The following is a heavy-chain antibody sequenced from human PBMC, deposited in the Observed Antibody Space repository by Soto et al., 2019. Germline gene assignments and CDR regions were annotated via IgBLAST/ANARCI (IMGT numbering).Heavy chain of an antibody. CDR2: IYYSGST. CDR3: ARRFGRNFDY. J-gene: IGHJ4*02. V-gene: IGHV4-59*08. CDR1: GGSISSYY. Sequence: QVQLQESGPELVKPSETLSLTCTVSGGSISSYYWSWIRQPPGKGLEWIGYIYYSGSTNYNPSLKSRVTMSVDTSKNQFSLKPSSVTAADTAVYYCARRFGRNFDYWGQGTLVTVSS. D-gene: IGHD3-16*01.